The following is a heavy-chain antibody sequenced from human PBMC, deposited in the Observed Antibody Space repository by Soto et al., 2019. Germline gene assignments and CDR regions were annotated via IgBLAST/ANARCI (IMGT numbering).Heavy chain of an antibody. CDR2: IIPILGIA. V-gene: IGHV1-69*02. J-gene: IGHJ4*02. Sequence: ASVKVSCKASGGTFSSYTISWVRQAPGQGLEWMGRIIPILGIANYAQKFQGRVTITADKSTSTAYMELSSLRSEDTAVYYCARGLSNSGRGYWGQGTLVTVSS. CDR1: GGTFSSYT. D-gene: IGHD1-26*01. CDR3: ARGLSNSGRGY.